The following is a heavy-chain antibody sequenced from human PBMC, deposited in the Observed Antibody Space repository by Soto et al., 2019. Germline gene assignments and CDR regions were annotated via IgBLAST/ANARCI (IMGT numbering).Heavy chain of an antibody. CDR1: GFSLSSYP. Sequence: EQLVESGGGLVKPGGSLRLSCVASGFSLSSYPMSWVRQAPGKGLEWVSSIGISIGYIYYAESVTGRFTISRDNAQNSLFLEMNSLRAEDTALYFCGRNVLAVTEDAVDVWGQGTMVTVSS. J-gene: IGHJ3*01. CDR3: GRNVLAVTEDAVDV. V-gene: IGHV3-21*01. CDR2: IGISIGYI. D-gene: IGHD4-4*01.